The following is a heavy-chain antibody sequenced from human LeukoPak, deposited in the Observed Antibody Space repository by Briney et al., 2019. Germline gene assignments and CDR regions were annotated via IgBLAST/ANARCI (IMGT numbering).Heavy chain of an antibody. V-gene: IGHV4-34*01. Sequence: ETLSLTCAVYGGSFSGYYWSWIRQPPGKGLEWIGEINHSGSTNYNPSLKSRVTISVDTSKNQFSLKLSSVTAADTAVYYCARENSGSYREFDYWGQGTLVTVSS. J-gene: IGHJ4*02. D-gene: IGHD1-26*01. CDR1: GGSFSGYY. CDR2: INHSGST. CDR3: ARENSGSYREFDY.